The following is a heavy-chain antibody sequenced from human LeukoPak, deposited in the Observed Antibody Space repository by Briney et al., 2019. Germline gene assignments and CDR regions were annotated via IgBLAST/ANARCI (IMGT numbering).Heavy chain of an antibody. Sequence: ASVKVSCKASGYTFTSYGIGWVRQAPGQGLEWMGWISAYNGNTNYAQKLQGRVTMTTDTSTSTAYMELRSLRSDDTAVYYCARVLGVRGVISWFDPWGQGTLVTVSS. CDR3: ARVLGVRGVISWFDP. CDR1: GYTFTSYG. CDR2: ISAYNGNT. D-gene: IGHD3-10*01. V-gene: IGHV1-18*01. J-gene: IGHJ5*02.